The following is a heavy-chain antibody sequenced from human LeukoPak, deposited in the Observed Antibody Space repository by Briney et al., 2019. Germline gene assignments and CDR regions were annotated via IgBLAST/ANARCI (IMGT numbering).Heavy chain of an antibody. CDR2: IIPILGIA. D-gene: IGHD1-1*01. CDR1: GGTFSSYT. V-gene: IGHV1-69*02. CDR3: ARGGYNWNDALYYYGMDV. Sequence: GSSVKVSCKASGGTFSSYTISWVRQAPGQGLEWMGRIIPILGIANYAQKFQGRVTITADKSTSTAYMELSSLRSDDTAVYYCARGGYNWNDALYYYGMDVWGKGTTVTVSS. J-gene: IGHJ6*04.